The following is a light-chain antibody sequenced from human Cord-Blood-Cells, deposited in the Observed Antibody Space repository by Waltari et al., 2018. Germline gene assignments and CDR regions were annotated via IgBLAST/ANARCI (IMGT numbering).Light chain of an antibody. Sequence: QSVLTQPPSVSEAPRQRVTISCSGSSPNIGNNADTWYQQLPGKAPKLLIYYDDLLPSGVSDRFSGSKSGTSASLAISGLQSEDEADYYCAAWDDSLNGWVFGGGTKLTVL. CDR2: YDD. CDR3: AAWDDSLNGWV. CDR1: SPNIGNNA. V-gene: IGLV1-36*01. J-gene: IGLJ3*02.